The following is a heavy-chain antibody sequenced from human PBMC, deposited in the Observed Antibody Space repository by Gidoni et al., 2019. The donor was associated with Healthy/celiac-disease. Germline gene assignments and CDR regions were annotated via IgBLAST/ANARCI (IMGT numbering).Heavy chain of an antibody. V-gene: IGHV3-30-3*01. CDR3: ARDLYYYGSGSYLVY. Sequence: QVQLVESGGGVVQPGRSLRLSCAASGITFSSYAMHWVRQAPGKGLEWVAVISYDGSNKYYADSVKGRFTISRDNSKNTLYLQMNSLRAEDTAVYYCARDLYYYGSGSYLVYWGQGTLVTVSS. J-gene: IGHJ4*02. D-gene: IGHD3-10*01. CDR1: GITFSSYA. CDR2: ISYDGSNK.